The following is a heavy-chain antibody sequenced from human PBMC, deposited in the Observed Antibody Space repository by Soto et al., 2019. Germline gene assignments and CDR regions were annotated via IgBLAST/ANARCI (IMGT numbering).Heavy chain of an antibody. CDR1: GGSISSYY. Sequence: PSETLSLTCTVSGGSISSYYWSWIRQPAGKGLEWIGRIYTSGSTNYNPSLKSRVTMSVDTSKNQISLKLSSVTAADTAVYYCARGGYCSGGSCLSPYYYYYYGMDVWGQGTTVTVSS. CDR3: ARGGYCSGGSCLSPYYYYYYGMDV. CDR2: IYTSGST. J-gene: IGHJ6*02. D-gene: IGHD2-15*01. V-gene: IGHV4-4*07.